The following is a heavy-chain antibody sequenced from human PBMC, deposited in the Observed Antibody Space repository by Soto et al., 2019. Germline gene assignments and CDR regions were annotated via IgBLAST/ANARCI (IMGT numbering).Heavy chain of an antibody. D-gene: IGHD1-26*01. CDR2: IIPTLGTI. J-gene: IGHJ4*02. CDR3: ARAAEWEQPSNQYYFDF. CDR1: ARTFLISG. Sequence: SGKVSCKTSARTFLISGFGWVRQAPGEGLEWVGGIIPTLGTIHVAQSFQGRVTFTADKSTNTAYMEMNSLTSEDTALYYCARAAEWEQPSNQYYFDFWGQGTLVTVPS. V-gene: IGHV1-69*10.